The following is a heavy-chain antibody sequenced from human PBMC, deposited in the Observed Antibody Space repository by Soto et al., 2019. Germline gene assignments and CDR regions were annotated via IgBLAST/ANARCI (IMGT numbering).Heavy chain of an antibody. D-gene: IGHD2-21*02. V-gene: IGHV3-23*01. Sequence: EVQLLESGGGLVQPGGSLRLSCAASGFTFSSYAMSWVRQAPGKGLEWVSAISGSGGSTYYADSVKGRFTISRDNSKNTLYLQINSLRAEDTAVYYCAKAGRELLYAFDIWGQGTMVTVSS. CDR3: AKAGRELLYAFDI. J-gene: IGHJ3*02. CDR2: ISGSGGST. CDR1: GFTFSSYA.